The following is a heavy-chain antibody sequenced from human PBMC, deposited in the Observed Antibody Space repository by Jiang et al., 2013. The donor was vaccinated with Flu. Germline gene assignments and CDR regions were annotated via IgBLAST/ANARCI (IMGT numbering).Heavy chain of an antibody. V-gene: IGHV3-33*01. Sequence: VQLLESGGGVVQPGRSLRLSCAASGFTFSTYGMHWVRQAPGKGLEWVAVIWYDGNNKYYADSVKGRFTISRDNSKNTLYLQLNSLRAEDAAVYYCVRGYCTNGICYPADYWGQGTLVTVSS. J-gene: IGHJ4*02. CDR1: GFTFSTYG. CDR2: IWYDGNNK. D-gene: IGHD2-8*01. CDR3: VRGYCTNGICYPADY.